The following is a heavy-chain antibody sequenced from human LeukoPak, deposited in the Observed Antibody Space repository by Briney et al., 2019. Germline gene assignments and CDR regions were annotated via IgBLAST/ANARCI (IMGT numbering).Heavy chain of an antibody. Sequence: SETLSLTCTVSGGSVSSGSYYWSWIRQPPGKGLEWIGYIYYSGSTKYNPSLKSRVTISVDTSKNKFSLKLSSMTAADTAVYYCARDIRGYYLQPPGGDAFDFWGQGTRVIVSS. V-gene: IGHV4-61*01. CDR3: ARDIRGYYLQPPGGDAFDF. CDR2: IYYSGST. D-gene: IGHD3-10*02. CDR1: GGSVSSGSYY. J-gene: IGHJ3*01.